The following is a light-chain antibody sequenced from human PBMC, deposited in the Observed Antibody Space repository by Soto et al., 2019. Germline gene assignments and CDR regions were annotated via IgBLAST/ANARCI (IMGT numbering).Light chain of an antibody. CDR1: QDIRKC. Sequence: DSQMTQSPSSLSASVGDRVTITCQASQDIRKCLSWYQQKPGKAPKFLIYDASNLETGVPSRFSGSGSGTDFTFTISSLQPEDIATYYCQQCDSLPITFGQGTRLAIK. CDR2: DAS. CDR3: QQCDSLPIT. J-gene: IGKJ5*01. V-gene: IGKV1-33*01.